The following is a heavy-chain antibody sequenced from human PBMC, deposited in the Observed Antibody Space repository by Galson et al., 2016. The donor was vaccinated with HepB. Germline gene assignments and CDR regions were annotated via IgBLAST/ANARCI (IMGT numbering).Heavy chain of an antibody. Sequence: SLRLSCAVSGFTVRSNIMSWVRQAPGKGLEWVAVIYSGGKTPSADSLKGRFTISRQSSTNTLFLQMNSLRIEDTGVYYCARDSPDRGWYGENWGRGTLATVSS. CDR3: ARDSPDRGWYGEN. D-gene: IGHD6-19*01. CDR2: IYSGGKT. J-gene: IGHJ4*02. CDR1: GFTVRSNI. V-gene: IGHV3-53*04.